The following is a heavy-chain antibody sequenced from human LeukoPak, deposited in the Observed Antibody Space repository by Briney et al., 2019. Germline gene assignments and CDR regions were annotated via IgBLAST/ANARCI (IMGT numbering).Heavy chain of an antibody. J-gene: IGHJ4*02. D-gene: IGHD6-19*01. V-gene: IGHV3-11*01. Sequence: KSGGSLRLSRAASGFTFSDYYMSWIRQAPGKGLEWVSYISSSGSTIYYADSVKGRFTISRDNAKNSLYLQMNSLRAEDTAVYYCARMYEQWLGTGTFDYWGQGTLVTVSS. CDR3: ARMYEQWLGTGTFDY. CDR2: ISSSGSTI. CDR1: GFTFSDYY.